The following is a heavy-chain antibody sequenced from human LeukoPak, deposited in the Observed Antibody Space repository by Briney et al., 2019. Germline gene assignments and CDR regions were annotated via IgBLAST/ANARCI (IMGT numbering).Heavy chain of an antibody. CDR2: ISGSGGST. V-gene: IGHV3-23*01. J-gene: IGHJ4*02. CDR1: GFTFSSYA. Sequence: GGSLRLSCAASGFTFSSYAMSWVRQAPGKGLEWVSAISGSGGSTYYADSVKGRFTISRDNSKNTLYLQMNSLRAEGTAVYYCAKDPFCAVAGKSPPTLCFDYWGQGTLVTVSS. CDR3: AKDPFCAVAGKSPPTLCFDY. D-gene: IGHD6-19*01.